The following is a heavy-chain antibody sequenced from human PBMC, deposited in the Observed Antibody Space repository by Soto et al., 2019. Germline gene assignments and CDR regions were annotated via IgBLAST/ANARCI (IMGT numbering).Heavy chain of an antibody. CDR3: ARDSPYTDFWSSIMEVYHYGLDV. Sequence: QVQLVQSGGEVKKPGASVKVSCKASGYSFSNYAISWVRQAPGQGLEWMGWINVYKGDTKYSQKFQDRVTVTTDTSTSTAYMAFRSLRSDDTGVYYCARDSPYTDFWSSIMEVYHYGLDVWGQGTTVSVSS. CDR1: GYSFSNYA. V-gene: IGHV1-18*01. CDR2: INVYKGDT. D-gene: IGHD3-3*01. J-gene: IGHJ6*02.